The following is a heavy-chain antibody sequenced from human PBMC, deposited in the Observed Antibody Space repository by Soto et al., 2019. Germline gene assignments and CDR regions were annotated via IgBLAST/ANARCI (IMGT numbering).Heavy chain of an antibody. V-gene: IGHV3-64D*08. CDR3: VKYGSVSDYSWFDS. D-gene: IGHD3-10*01. J-gene: IGHJ5*01. CDR1: GFTFNKYV. Sequence: EVQLVESGGGLVQPGGSLRLSCSASGFTFNKYVMHWVRQAPGKGLEYVSAISGNGGNTYYTDSVKGRFTISRDNSKNTLYLQMSSVGAEDTAVYYCVKYGSVSDYSWFDSWGQGTLVTVSS. CDR2: ISGNGGNT.